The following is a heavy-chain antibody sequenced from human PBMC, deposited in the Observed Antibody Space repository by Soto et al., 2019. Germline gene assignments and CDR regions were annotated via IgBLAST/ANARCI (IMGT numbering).Heavy chain of an antibody. CDR3: ARLLWFGNYYYYGMDV. Sequence: SETLSLTCTVSGGSMSSSSYYWGWIRQPPGKGLEWIGSIYYSGSTYYNPSLKSRVTISVDTSKNQFSLKLSSVTAADTAVYYCARLLWFGNYYYYGMDVWGQGTTVTVSS. V-gene: IGHV4-39*01. CDR1: GGSMSSSSYY. D-gene: IGHD3-10*01. J-gene: IGHJ6*02. CDR2: IYYSGST.